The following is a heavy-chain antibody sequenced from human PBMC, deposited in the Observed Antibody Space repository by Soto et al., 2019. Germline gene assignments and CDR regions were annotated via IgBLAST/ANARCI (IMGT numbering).Heavy chain of an antibody. CDR3: AGNYDFWSGYFQRYYYYYYGMDV. D-gene: IGHD3-3*01. V-gene: IGHV3-23*01. Sequence: GGSLRVSCAASGFTFVSYAISFFGQAPWKGREWGSAISGSGGSTYYADSEKGRFTISRDNSTNTLYLQMNSLRAEDTAVYYCAGNYDFWSGYFQRYYYYYYGMDVWGQGTTVTVSS. J-gene: IGHJ6*02. CDR1: GFTFVSYA. CDR2: ISGSGGST.